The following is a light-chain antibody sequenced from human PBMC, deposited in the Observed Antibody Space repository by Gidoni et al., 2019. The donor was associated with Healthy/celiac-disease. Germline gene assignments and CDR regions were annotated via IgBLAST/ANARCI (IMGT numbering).Light chain of an antibody. CDR1: TGAVTSGHY. V-gene: IGLV7-46*01. Sequence: QAVVTQEPSLTVSPGGTVTLPCGSSTGAVTSGHYPYWFQQKPGQAPRTLIYDTSNKHSWTPARFSGSLLGGKAALTLSGAQPEDEAEYYCLLSYSGARPEVFGGGTKLTVL. CDR2: DTS. J-gene: IGLJ2*01. CDR3: LLSYSGARPEV.